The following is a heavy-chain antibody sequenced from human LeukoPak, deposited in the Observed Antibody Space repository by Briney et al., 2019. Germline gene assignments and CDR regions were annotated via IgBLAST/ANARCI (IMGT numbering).Heavy chain of an antibody. CDR1: GGSFSGYY. J-gene: IGHJ1*01. CDR2: INHSGST. V-gene: IGHV4-34*01. CDR3: ARSSARLVVKYFQH. Sequence: PSETLSLTCAVYGGSFSGYYWSWLRQPPGKGLEWIGEINHSGSTNYNPSLKSRVTISVDTSKNQFSLKLSSVTAADTAVYYCARSSARLVVKYFQHWGQGTLVTVSS. D-gene: IGHD6-19*01.